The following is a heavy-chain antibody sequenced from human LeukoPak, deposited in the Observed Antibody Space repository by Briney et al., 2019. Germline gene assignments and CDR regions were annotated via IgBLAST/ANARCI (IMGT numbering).Heavy chain of an antibody. D-gene: IGHD6-13*01. V-gene: IGHV3-48*01. CDR1: GFTFSSYS. CDR3: ARGCIAAAGRLLDY. Sequence: GGSLRLSFAASGFTFSSYSMNWVRQAPGKGLEWVSYISSSSSTIYYADSVKGRFTISRDNAKNSLYLQMNSLRAEDTAVYYCARGCIAAAGRLLDYWGQGALVTVSS. CDR2: ISSSSSTI. J-gene: IGHJ4*02.